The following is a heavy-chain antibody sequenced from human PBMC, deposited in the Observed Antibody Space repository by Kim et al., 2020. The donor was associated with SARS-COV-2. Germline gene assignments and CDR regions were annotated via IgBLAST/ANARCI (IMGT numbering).Heavy chain of an antibody. D-gene: IGHD6-13*01. J-gene: IGHJ5*02. V-gene: IGHV3-30*04. CDR1: GFTFSSYA. Sequence: GGSLRLSCAASGFTFSSYAMHWVRQAPGKGLEWVAVISYDGSNKYYADSVKGRFTISRDNSKNTLYLQMNSLRAEDTAVYYCARGSSSWRGWFDPWGQGTLVTVSS. CDR3: ARGSSSWRGWFDP. CDR2: ISYDGSNK.